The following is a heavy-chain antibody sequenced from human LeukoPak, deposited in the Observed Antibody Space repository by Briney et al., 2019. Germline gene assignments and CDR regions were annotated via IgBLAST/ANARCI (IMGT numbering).Heavy chain of an antibody. J-gene: IGHJ4*02. Sequence: GGSLRLSCAASGFTVSSTYMSWVRQAPGKGLEWVSVIYSGGNIYYIDSVKGRFTISRDTSKNTLYLQMNSLRAEDTAVYYCTTVGYYDSSGYYYGDYWGQGTLVTVSS. V-gene: IGHV3-53*01. D-gene: IGHD3-22*01. CDR2: IYSGGNI. CDR3: TTVGYYDSSGYYYGDY. CDR1: GFTVSSTY.